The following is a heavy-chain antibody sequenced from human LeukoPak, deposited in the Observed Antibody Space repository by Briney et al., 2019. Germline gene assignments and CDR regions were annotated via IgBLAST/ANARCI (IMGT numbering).Heavy chain of an antibody. CDR3: AREGRSYDYVWGSYRSSFDY. V-gene: IGHV3-21*01. J-gene: IGHJ4*02. D-gene: IGHD3-16*02. CDR2: ISSSSSYI. CDR1: GFTFSSYS. Sequence: GGSLRLSCAASGFTFSSYSMNWVRQAPGKGLEWVSSISSSSSYIYYADSVKGRFTISRDNVKNSLYLQMNSLRAEDTAVYYCAREGRSYDYVWGSYRSSFDYWGQGTLVTVSS.